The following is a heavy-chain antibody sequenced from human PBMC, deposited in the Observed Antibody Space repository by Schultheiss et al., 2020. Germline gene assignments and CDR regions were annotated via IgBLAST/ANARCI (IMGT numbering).Heavy chain of an antibody. D-gene: IGHD1-7*01. V-gene: IGHV4-34*01. J-gene: IGHJ6*02. CDR2: INHSGST. Sequence: SETLSLTCAVYGGSFSGYYWSWIRQPPGKGLEWIGEINHSGSTNYNLSLKSRVTISVDTSKNQFSLKLSSVTAADTAVYYCARLRKLQGIYYYYYYGMDVWGQGTTVTVSS. CDR1: GGSFSGYY. CDR3: ARLRKLQGIYYYYYYGMDV.